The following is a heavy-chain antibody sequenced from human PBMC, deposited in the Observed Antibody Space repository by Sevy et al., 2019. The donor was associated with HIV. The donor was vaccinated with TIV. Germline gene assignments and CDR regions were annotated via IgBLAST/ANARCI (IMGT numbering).Heavy chain of an antibody. Sequence: GGSLRLSCVASGFPFNYYAMNWVRQAPGKGLEWILYINSDSDTMYYGDSVKGRFTISRDNAKNSLYLQMNSLRDEDTAVYYCAIERGTYYDTSGYPYLLEAGFDYWGQGTLVTVSS. CDR2: INSDSDTM. D-gene: IGHD3-22*01. CDR3: AIERGTYYDTSGYPYLLEAGFDY. V-gene: IGHV3-48*02. J-gene: IGHJ4*02. CDR1: GFPFNYYA.